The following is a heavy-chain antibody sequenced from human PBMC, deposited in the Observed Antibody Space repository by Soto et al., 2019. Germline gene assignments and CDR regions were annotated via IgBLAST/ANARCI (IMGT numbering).Heavy chain of an antibody. Sequence: EVQLVESGGGLVQPGGSLRLSCAASGFTFSSYSMHWGRQAPGKGLVWVSRINSDGSSTSYAYSVKGRFTISRDKAKNTLYLQMSSLRAEDTAVYYCVREVVQLPPYGMDVWGQGTMVTVSS. CDR2: INSDGSST. J-gene: IGHJ6*02. CDR1: GFTFSSYS. D-gene: IGHD2-2*01. V-gene: IGHV3-74*01. CDR3: VREVVQLPPYGMDV.